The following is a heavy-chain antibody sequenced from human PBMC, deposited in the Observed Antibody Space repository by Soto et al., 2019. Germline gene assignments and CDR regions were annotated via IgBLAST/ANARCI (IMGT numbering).Heavy chain of an antibody. D-gene: IGHD3-16*01. V-gene: IGHV4-61*01. CDR2: IYYSGTT. Sequence: SETLSLTCALSGDSVSNDNYYWRWIRQPPGKGLEWIGYIYYSGTTNYNSYLKSRLSLSVDMSKNQFSLKLASVTAADTAVYFCARSQRGRTAFTFDYWGQGALVTVS. CDR3: ARSQRGRTAFTFDY. CDR1: GDSVSNDNYY. J-gene: IGHJ4*02.